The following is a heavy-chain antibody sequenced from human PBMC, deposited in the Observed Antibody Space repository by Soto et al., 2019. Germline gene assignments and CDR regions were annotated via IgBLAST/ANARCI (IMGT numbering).Heavy chain of an antibody. Sequence: EVQLLESGGGLIQPGGSLRLSCAAPGFSFSDYAMSWVRQAPGKGLVWVSGISSSGGDTPYAGSVKGRFTISRDNSKNMLYGQMNSLRADDTAVYYCAMKAAGNCPFDHWGQGTLVTVSS. J-gene: IGHJ4*02. CDR3: AMKAAGNCPFDH. V-gene: IGHV3-23*01. CDR1: GFSFSDYA. D-gene: IGHD6-13*01. CDR2: ISSSGGDT.